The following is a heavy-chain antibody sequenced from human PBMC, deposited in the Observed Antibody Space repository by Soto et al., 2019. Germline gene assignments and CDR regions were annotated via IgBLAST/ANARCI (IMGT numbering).Heavy chain of an antibody. CDR3: AKDRVLGSSSWLYYYYYGMDV. V-gene: IGHV3-30*18. D-gene: IGHD6-13*01. Sequence: GGSLRLSCAASGFTFSSYGMHWVRQAPGKGLEWVAVIPYDGSNKYYADSVKSRFTISRDNSKNTLYLQMNSLRAEDTAVYYCAKDRVLGSSSWLYYYYYGMDVWGQGTTVTVSS. J-gene: IGHJ6*02. CDR2: IPYDGSNK. CDR1: GFTFSSYG.